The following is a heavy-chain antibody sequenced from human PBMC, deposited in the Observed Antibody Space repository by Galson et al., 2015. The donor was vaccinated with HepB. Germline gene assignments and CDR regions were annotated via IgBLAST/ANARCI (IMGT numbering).Heavy chain of an antibody. D-gene: IGHD4-23*01. CDR1: GFTFSSYA. Sequence: SLRLSCAASGFTFSSYAMSWVRQAPGKGLEWVSAISGSGGSTYYADSVKGRFTISRDNSKNTLYLQMNSLRAEDTAVYYCAKDVSGGWLTIYFYYGMDVWGQGTTVTVSS. CDR3: AKDVSGGWLTIYFYYGMDV. CDR2: ISGSGGST. V-gene: IGHV3-23*01. J-gene: IGHJ6*02.